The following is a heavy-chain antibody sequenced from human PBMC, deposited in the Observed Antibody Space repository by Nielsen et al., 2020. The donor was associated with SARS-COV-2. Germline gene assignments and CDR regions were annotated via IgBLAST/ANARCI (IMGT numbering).Heavy chain of an antibody. J-gene: IGHJ4*02. V-gene: IGHV1-3*01. Sequence: GESLKISCAASGYTFSNYAMHWVRQAPGQRLELMGWINAGYGNTKYSQKFQGRVTITRDTSASTAYLELSSLRSEDTAVYFCAREGSSWSFDYWGRGTLVTVSS. D-gene: IGHD6-13*01. CDR2: INAGYGNT. CDR1: GYTFSNYA. CDR3: AREGSSWSFDY.